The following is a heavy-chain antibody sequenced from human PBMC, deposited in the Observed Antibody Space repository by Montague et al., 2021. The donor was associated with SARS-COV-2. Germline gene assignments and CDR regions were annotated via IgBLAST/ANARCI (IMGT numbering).Heavy chain of an antibody. Sequence: SETLSLTCTVSGGPISSSSYYWGWIRQPPGKGLEWIGSIYYSGSTYYNPSLKSRVTISVDTSKNQFSLKLSSVTAADTAVYYCARDLNEYSSSGGFDYWGQGTLVTVS. D-gene: IGHD6-6*01. CDR2: IYYSGST. CDR1: GGPISSSSYY. V-gene: IGHV4-39*07. J-gene: IGHJ4*02. CDR3: ARDLNEYSSSGGFDY.